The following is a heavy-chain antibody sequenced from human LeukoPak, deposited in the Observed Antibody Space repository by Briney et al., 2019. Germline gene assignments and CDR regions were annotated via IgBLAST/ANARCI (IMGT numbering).Heavy chain of an antibody. J-gene: IGHJ6*04. V-gene: IGHV1-2*02. CDR1: GYTFTGYY. CDR2: INPNSGGT. D-gene: IGHD2-2*01. Sequence: ASVKVSCKASGYTFTGYYMHWVRQAPGQGLEWMGWINPNSGGTNYAQKFQGRVTMTRDTSISTAYMELSRLRSDDTAVYYCARDLTSRYCSSTSCEDGVDVWGKGTTVTVSS. CDR3: ARDLTSRYCSSTSCEDGVDV.